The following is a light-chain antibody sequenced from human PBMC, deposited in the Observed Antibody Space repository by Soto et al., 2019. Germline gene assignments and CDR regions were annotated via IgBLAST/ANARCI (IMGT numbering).Light chain of an antibody. CDR2: GAS. Sequence: EIVLTQSPGTLSLSPGDGATLSCRASQTVGSSFLGWYQQKPGQAPRLIMYGASNRATGIPDRFTGRGSGTDFTLTISSLETEDFAVYFCQQYSRWPRETFGPGTKVDIK. V-gene: IGKV3-20*01. CDR1: QTVGSSF. CDR3: QQYSRWPRET. J-gene: IGKJ3*01.